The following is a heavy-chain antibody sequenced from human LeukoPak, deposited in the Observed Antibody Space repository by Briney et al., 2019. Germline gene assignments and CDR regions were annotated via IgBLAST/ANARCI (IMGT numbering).Heavy chain of an antibody. Sequence: KPSETLSLTCTVSGGSISSYYWSWIRQPPGKGLEWIGYIYYSGSTNYNPSLKSRVTISVDTSKNQFSLKLSSVTAADTAVYYCARDSGLVAPVYDAFGIWGQGTMVTVSS. CDR2: IYYSGST. CDR3: ARDSGLVAPVYDAFGI. CDR1: GGSISSYY. J-gene: IGHJ3*02. V-gene: IGHV4-59*01. D-gene: IGHD5-12*01.